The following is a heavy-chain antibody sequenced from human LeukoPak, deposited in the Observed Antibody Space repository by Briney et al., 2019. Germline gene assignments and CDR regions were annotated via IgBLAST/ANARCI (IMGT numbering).Heavy chain of an antibody. CDR2: INHSGST. J-gene: IGHJ5*02. D-gene: IGHD2-15*01. CDR1: GGSFSGYY. Sequence: SETLSLTCAVYGGSFSGYYWSWIRQPPGKGLEWIGEINHSGSTNYNPSLKSRVTISVDTSKNQFSLKLSSVTAADTAVYYCARLYIVVVVAATSGWFDPWGQGTLVTVSS. CDR3: ARLYIVVVVAATSGWFDP. V-gene: IGHV4-34*01.